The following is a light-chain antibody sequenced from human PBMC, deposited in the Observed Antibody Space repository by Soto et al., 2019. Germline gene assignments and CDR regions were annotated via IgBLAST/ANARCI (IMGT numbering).Light chain of an antibody. CDR1: QGISDY. V-gene: IGKV1-9*01. CDR3: QQFNAYPLT. J-gene: IGKJ4*01. Sequence: DIQLTQSPSFLSASVGDGVTISCRASQGISDYLAWYRQKPGKAPKLLIYGASTLQSGVPSRFSGSASGTEFTLTISSLQPEDFATYFCQQFNAYPLTFGGGTKLEIK. CDR2: GAS.